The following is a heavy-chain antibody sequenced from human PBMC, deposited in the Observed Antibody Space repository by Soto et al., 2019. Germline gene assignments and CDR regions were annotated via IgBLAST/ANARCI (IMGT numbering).Heavy chain of an antibody. J-gene: IGHJ4*02. CDR2: IYYSGST. V-gene: IGHV4-59*01. CDR3: ARNYANFDY. D-gene: IGHD2-8*01. Sequence: SETLSLTCTVSGGSIGGYYGSWIRQPPGKGLEWIGYIYYSGSTNYNPSLKSRVTISVDTSKNQFSLKLSSVTAADTAVYYCARNYANFDYWGQGTLVTVSS. CDR1: GGSIGGYY.